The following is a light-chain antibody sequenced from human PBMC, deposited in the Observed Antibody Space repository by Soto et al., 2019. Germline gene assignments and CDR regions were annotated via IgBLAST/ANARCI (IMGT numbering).Light chain of an antibody. V-gene: IGKV1-5*01. J-gene: IGKJ1*01. CDR2: DAS. Sequence: IEMTQSPATLSVSPGETVALSCRASQSVDINLAWYQQKPGKAPRLLIYDASILESGVPSRFSGSGSGTEFTLTISSLQPDDFATYYCQHYNSYSEAFGQGTKVDIK. CDR1: QSVDIN. CDR3: QHYNSYSEA.